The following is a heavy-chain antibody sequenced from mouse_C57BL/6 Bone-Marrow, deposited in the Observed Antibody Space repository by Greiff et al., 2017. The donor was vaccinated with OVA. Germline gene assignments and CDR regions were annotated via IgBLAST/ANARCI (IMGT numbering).Heavy chain of an antibody. J-gene: IGHJ3*01. CDR3: ARESTWRRFAY. CDR2: IYPGDGDT. V-gene: IGHV1-82*01. Sequence: VQLQQSGPELVKPGASVKISCKASGYAFSSSWMNWVKQRPGKGLEWIGRIYPGDGDTNYNGKFKGKATLTADKSSSTAYMQLSSLTSEDSAVYFCARESTWRRFAYWGQGTLVTVSA. CDR1: GYAFSSSW. D-gene: IGHD5-1*01.